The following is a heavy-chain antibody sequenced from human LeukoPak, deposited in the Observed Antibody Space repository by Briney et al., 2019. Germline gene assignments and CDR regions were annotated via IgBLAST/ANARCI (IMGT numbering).Heavy chain of an antibody. CDR1: GFTFSNNG. V-gene: IGHV3-30*03. Sequence: GGSLRLSCAASGFTFSNNGMHWVRQAPGKGLEWVAVISYDGSDIYYADSVKGRFTISRDNSKNTLYLQMNSLRAEDTAVYYCARHVVAVGFDYWGQGTLVTVSS. CDR3: ARHVVAVGFDY. CDR2: ISYDGSDI. D-gene: IGHD3-22*01. J-gene: IGHJ4*02.